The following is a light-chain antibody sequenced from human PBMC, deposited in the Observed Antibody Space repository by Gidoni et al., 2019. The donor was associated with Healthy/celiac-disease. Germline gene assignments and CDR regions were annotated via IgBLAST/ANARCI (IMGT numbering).Light chain of an antibody. J-gene: IGLJ2*01. CDR1: SLRSYY. CDR3: NSRDSSGSVV. V-gene: IGLV3-19*01. CDR2: GKN. Sequence: SSELTQDLAVSVALGQTVRSTCQGDSLRSYYASWYQQKPGQAPVLVIYGKNNRPSGIPDRFSGSSSGNTASLTIAGAQAEEEADYYCNSRDSSGSVVFGGGTKLTVL.